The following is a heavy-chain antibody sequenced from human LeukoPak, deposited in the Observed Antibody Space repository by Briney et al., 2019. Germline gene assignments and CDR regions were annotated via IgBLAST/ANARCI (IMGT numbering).Heavy chain of an antibody. CDR2: IYYSGST. D-gene: IGHD2-21*01. V-gene: IGHV4-59*08. Sequence: SETLSLTCTVSGGSISSYYWSWIRQPPGKGLEWIGYIYYSGSTNYNPSLKGRVPIPVGTSKIQFSLKLGAVTAADTAVYYFVRRDLFYWYFDRWGRGTLVTVPS. CDR1: GGSISSYY. CDR3: VRRDLFYWYFDR. J-gene: IGHJ2*01.